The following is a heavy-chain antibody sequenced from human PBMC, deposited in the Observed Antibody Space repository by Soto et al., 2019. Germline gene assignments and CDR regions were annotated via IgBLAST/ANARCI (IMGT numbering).Heavy chain of an antibody. J-gene: IGHJ4*02. V-gene: IGHV3-23*01. D-gene: IGHD4-17*01. CDR2: ISGSVYMT. Sequence: EVELLESGGGVVQPGGSLRLSCVASGFTFDKSAMTWVRQAPGKGLEWVSIISGSVYMTEYGDSVKGRFTISRDNSQNTVYLQMNSLRGEDSARYYCVKAIAVTTDFDHWGQGALVTVAS. CDR1: GFTFDKSA. CDR3: VKAIAVTTDFDH.